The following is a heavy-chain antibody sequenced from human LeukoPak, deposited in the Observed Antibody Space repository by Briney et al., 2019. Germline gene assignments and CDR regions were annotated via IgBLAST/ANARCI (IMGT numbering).Heavy chain of an antibody. CDR2: IYYSGST. CDR3: ARALHYVWGSYRKKNWFDP. D-gene: IGHD3-16*02. CDR1: GGSISSSSYY. J-gene: IGHJ5*02. V-gene: IGHV4-39*07. Sequence: PSETLSLTCTVSGGSISSSSYYWGWIRQPPGKGLEWIGSIYYSGSTYYNPSLKSRVTISVDTSKNQFSLKLSSVTAADTAVYYCARALHYVWGSYRKKNWFDPWGQGTLVTVSS.